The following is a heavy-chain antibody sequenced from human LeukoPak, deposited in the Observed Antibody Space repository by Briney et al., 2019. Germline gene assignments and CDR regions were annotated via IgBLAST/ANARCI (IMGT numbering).Heavy chain of an antibody. V-gene: IGHV3-11*01. Sequence: GGSLRLSCAASGSSFSDYYMSWIRQAPGKGLEWLSYISSSGDTIHYADSVRGRFTISRDNAKNSLYLQMNSLSAEDTAVYYCARDLDDFLTGNFDYWGQGTLVTVSS. CDR1: GSSFSDYY. D-gene: IGHD3-9*01. CDR2: ISSSGDTI. CDR3: ARDLDDFLTGNFDY. J-gene: IGHJ4*02.